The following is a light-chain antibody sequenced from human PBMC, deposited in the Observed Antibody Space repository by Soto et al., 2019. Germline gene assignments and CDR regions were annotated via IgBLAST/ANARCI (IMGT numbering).Light chain of an antibody. CDR3: QQRSNWPST. V-gene: IGKV3-11*01. Sequence: ELVLTQSPATLSLSPGERATLSCRASQSVSSYLAWYQQKPGQAPRLLIYDASNRATCIPARFSGSGSGTDFALTISSLGAEDFAVYYCQQRSNWPSTFGGGTKVEVK. CDR2: DAS. J-gene: IGKJ4*01. CDR1: QSVSSY.